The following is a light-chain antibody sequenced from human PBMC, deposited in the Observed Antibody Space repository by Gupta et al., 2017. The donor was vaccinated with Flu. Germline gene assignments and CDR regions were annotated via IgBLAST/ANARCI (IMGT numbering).Light chain of an antibody. CDR2: STS. V-gene: IGLV8-61*01. Sequence: VTLTCSVSSAAVSTNYYRSWYQPTPGQAPRTLIYSTSTRSPGVPDRLSGSIRGNRAALTITGAQEDAESDYYCVLDMCSGIWVFGGGTKLTVL. J-gene: IGLJ3*02. CDR3: VLDMCSGIWV. CDR1: SAAVSTNYY.